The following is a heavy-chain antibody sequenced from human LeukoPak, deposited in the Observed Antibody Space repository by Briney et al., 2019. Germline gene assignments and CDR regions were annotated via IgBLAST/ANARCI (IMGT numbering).Heavy chain of an antibody. CDR2: IYYSGST. Sequence: MPSETLSLTCTVSGGSISSGGYYWSWIRQHPGKGLEWIGYIYYSGSTYYNPSLTRRVTISVATSTNQSSLQLTSVTAAATAVYYCARDPTSMGGYYYGMDVWGHGTTVTVSS. J-gene: IGHJ6*02. D-gene: IGHD2/OR15-2a*01. CDR3: ARDPTSMGGYYYGMDV. V-gene: IGHV4-31*03. CDR1: GGSISSGGYY.